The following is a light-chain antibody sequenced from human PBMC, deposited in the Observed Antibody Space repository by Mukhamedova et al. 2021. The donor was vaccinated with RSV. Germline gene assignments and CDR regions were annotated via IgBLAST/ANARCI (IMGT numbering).Light chain of an antibody. J-gene: IGLJ1*01. CDR1: SSDVGGYNY. CDR3: SSYASSGTYV. Sequence: GTSSDVGGYNYVSWYQQHPGKAPKLMIYEVSNRPSGVSNRFSGSKSGNTASLTISGLQAEDEADYYCSSYASSGTYVFGTGTKVT. V-gene: IGLV2-14*01. CDR2: EVS.